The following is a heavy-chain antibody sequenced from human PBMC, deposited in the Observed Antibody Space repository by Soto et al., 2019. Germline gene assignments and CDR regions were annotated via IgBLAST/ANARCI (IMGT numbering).Heavy chain of an antibody. D-gene: IGHD6-19*01. CDR3: ARRIAVAGKPSPYYYYGMDV. V-gene: IGHV4-34*01. CDR1: GGSFSGYY. Sequence: QVQLQQWGAGLLKPSETLSLTCAVYGGSFSGYYWSWIRQPPGKGLEWIGEINHSGSTNYNPSLRGRVTISVDTSKNQFTLKLSSVTAADTALYYCARRIAVAGKPSPYYYYGMDVWGQGTTVTVSS. CDR2: INHSGST. J-gene: IGHJ6*02.